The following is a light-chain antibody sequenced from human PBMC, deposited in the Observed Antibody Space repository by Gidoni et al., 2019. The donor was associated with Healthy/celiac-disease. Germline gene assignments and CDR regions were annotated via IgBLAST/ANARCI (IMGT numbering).Light chain of an antibody. Sequence: DIQMTQSPSTLSASVGDRVTITCRASPSISSWLAWYQQKPGKAPKLLFYDASSLESGVPSRFGGSGSGTQFTLTISSLQPDDFATYYCQQYNGYAQTFAQGTKVEIK. V-gene: IGKV1-5*01. CDR1: PSISSW. J-gene: IGKJ1*01. CDR2: DAS. CDR3: QQYNGYAQT.